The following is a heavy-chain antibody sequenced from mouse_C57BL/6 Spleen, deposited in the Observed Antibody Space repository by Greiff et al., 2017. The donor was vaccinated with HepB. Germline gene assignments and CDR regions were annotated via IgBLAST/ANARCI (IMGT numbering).Heavy chain of an antibody. Sequence: QVQLQQSGAELARPGASVKLSCKASGYTFTSYGISWVKQRTGQGLEWIGEIYPRSGNTYYNEKFKGKATLTADKSSSTAYMELRSLTSEDSAVYFCARRGGNYVEWYFDVWGTGTTVTVSS. D-gene: IGHD2-1*01. J-gene: IGHJ1*03. CDR1: GYTFTSYG. V-gene: IGHV1-81*01. CDR2: IYPRSGNT. CDR3: ARRGGNYVEWYFDV.